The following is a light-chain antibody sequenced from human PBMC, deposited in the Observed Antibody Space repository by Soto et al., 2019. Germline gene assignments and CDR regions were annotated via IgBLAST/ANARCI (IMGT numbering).Light chain of an antibody. Sequence: TLMTQSPATLSVSPGERVTLSCRASQSVSLNLAWYQQKPGQAPGLLIYGASTRVIGIPDRFTGSGSGTEFTLSITNLQSEDFALYYCQQYNDWPPITFGQGTRLEIK. J-gene: IGKJ5*01. V-gene: IGKV3-15*01. CDR3: QQYNDWPPIT. CDR1: QSVSLN. CDR2: GAS.